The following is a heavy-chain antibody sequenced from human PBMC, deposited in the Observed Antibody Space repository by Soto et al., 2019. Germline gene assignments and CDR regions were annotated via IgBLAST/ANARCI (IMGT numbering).Heavy chain of an antibody. Sequence: SQTLSLTCAISGDSVSSNSAAWNWIRQSPSRGLEWLGRTYYRSKWYNDYAVSVKSRITINPDTSKNQFSLQLKSVTPKDTAVYYCARDTAYYYDSSGYYYIDYWGQGTLVTVSS. D-gene: IGHD3-22*01. J-gene: IGHJ4*02. CDR2: TYYRSKWYN. V-gene: IGHV6-1*01. CDR3: ARDTAYYYDSSGYYYIDY. CDR1: GDSVSSNSAA.